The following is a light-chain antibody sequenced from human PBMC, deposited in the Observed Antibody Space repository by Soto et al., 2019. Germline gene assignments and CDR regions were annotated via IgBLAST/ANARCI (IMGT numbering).Light chain of an antibody. CDR3: QQVYAAPVT. CDR1: QSISSC. J-gene: IGKJ1*01. CDR2: GAS. V-gene: IGKV1-39*01. Sequence: DIQMTQSPSSLSASVGDRVTITCRASQSISSCLNWYQQKPGKAPNLLIYGASNLQSGVPSRFSGSESGTDFILTISGLQPEEFATYYCQQVYAAPVTFGQGTKVEIK.